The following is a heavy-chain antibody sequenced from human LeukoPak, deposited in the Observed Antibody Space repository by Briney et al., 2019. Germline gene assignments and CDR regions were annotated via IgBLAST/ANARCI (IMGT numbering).Heavy chain of an antibody. Sequence: PGGALRLSCAASGFTFSNYDMHWVRQAPGEGLEWVAVVWYDGSNKYYADSVKGRFTISRDNSKNTLYLQMNSLRAEDTAVYYCARDLQGPFDPWGQGTLVTVSS. CDR3: ARDLQGPFDP. CDR1: GFTFSNYD. V-gene: IGHV3-33*01. CDR2: VWYDGSNK. J-gene: IGHJ5*02.